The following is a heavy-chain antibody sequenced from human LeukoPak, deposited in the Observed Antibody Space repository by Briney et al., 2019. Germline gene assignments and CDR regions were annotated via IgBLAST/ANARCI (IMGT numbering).Heavy chain of an antibody. D-gene: IGHD6-13*01. CDR1: GFTFTSYA. V-gene: IGHV3-23*01. CDR2: ISGSGGST. CDR3: AKEELAAAGRYLDS. J-gene: IGHJ4*02. Sequence: GGSLRLPCVASGFTFTSYAMSWVRQAPGKGLEWVSAISGSGGSTYYRDSVKGRFTISRDNSKNTLDLQMNSLRAEDTAVYYCAKEELAAAGRYLDSWGQGTLVTVSP.